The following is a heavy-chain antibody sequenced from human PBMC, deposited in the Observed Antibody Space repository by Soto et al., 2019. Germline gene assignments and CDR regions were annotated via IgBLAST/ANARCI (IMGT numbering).Heavy chain of an antibody. CDR3: ARDPWYSSGWYLSYYYGMDV. V-gene: IGHV1-18*01. J-gene: IGHJ6*02. Sequence: QVQLVQSGAEVKKPGASVKVSCKASGYTFTSYGISWVRQAPGQGLEWMGWISAYNGNTNYAQKLQGRVTMTTDTSTSTAYMELRSLRSDDTAVYYCARDPWYSSGWYLSYYYGMDVWGQGTTVTVSS. CDR2: ISAYNGNT. D-gene: IGHD6-19*01. CDR1: GYTFTSYG.